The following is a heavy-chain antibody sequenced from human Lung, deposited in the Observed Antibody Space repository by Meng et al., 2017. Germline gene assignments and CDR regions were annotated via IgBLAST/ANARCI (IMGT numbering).Heavy chain of an antibody. CDR2: IYHSGST. J-gene: IGHJ4*02. V-gene: IGHV4-4*02. Sequence: ESGPGLVKPSGTLSLTCAGSGGSIRSDNWWSWVRQPPGKGLEWIGEIYHSGSTNYNPSLKGRITISVDKPKNQFSLTLSSVTAADTAVYYCTKNDFYCLGYWGQGTLVTVSS. CDR3: TKNDFYCLGY. CDR1: GGSIRSDNW. D-gene: IGHD2-21*01.